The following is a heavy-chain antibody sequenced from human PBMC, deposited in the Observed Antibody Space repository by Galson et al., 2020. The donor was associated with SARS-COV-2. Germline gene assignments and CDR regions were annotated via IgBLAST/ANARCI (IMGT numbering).Heavy chain of an antibody. CDR1: GFTFSSYS. J-gene: IGHJ6*02. Sequence: NSGGSLRLSCEASGFTFSSYSMHWVRQAPGKGLEWVSSISSSSSYIYYADSVKGRFTISRDNAKNSLYLQMNSLRAEDTAVYYCASGDHNYYYYYYGMDVWGQGTTVTVSS. CDR3: ASGDHNYYYYYYGMDV. D-gene: IGHD4-17*01. V-gene: IGHV3-21*01. CDR2: ISSSSSYI.